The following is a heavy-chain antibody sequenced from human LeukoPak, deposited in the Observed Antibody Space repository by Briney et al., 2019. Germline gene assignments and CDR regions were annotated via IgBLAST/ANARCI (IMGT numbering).Heavy chain of an antibody. CDR2: INHSGST. V-gene: IGHV4-34*01. J-gene: IGHJ4*02. Sequence: PSETLSLTCAVYGGSFSGYYWSWIRQPPGKWLEWIGEINHSGSTNYNPSLKSRVTISVDTSKNQFSLKLSSVTAADTAVYYCARSRSLWGQGTLVTVSS. CDR3: ARSRSL. CDR1: GGSFSGYY. D-gene: IGHD1-26*01.